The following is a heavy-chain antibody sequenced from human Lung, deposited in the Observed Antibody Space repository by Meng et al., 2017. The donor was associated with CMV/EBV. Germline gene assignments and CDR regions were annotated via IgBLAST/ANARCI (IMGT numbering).Heavy chain of an antibody. CDR3: ALTDDFWSGFRLGPFDY. Sequence: GGSLRLXCAASGFTFSSYSMNWVRQAPGKGLEWVSSISSSSSYIYYADSVKGRFTISRDNAKNSLYLQMNSLRAEDTAVYYCALTDDFWSGFRLGPFDYWGQGXLVTVSS. J-gene: IGHJ4*02. V-gene: IGHV3-21*01. CDR2: ISSSSSYI. D-gene: IGHD3-3*01. CDR1: GFTFSSYS.